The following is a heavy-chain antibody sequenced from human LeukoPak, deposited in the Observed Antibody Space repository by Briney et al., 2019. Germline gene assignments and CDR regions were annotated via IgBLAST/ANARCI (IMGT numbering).Heavy chain of an antibody. CDR3: ARGPLLLWFGELLYDAFDI. V-gene: IGHV5-51*01. CDR1: GYSFTSYW. J-gene: IGHJ3*02. D-gene: IGHD3-10*01. Sequence: KPGESLKISCKGSGYSFTSYWIGWVRQMPGKGLEWMGIIYPGDSDTRYSPSFQGQVTISADKSISTAYLQWSSLKASDTAMYYCARGPLLLWFGELLYDAFDIWGQGTMVTVSS. CDR2: IYPGDSDT.